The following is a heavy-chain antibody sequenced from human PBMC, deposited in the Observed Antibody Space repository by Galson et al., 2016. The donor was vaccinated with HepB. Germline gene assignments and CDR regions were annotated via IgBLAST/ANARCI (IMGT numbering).Heavy chain of an antibody. Sequence: SLRLSCAASGFTVGNNYMSWVRQAPGKGLEWVSLIYSGGNTLYADSVKGRFSISRDNSKNTLYLQMNSLRVEDTAVYYCSALKDFWSGYYGDYWGQGTLVTVSS. V-gene: IGHV3-66*01. J-gene: IGHJ4*02. CDR2: IYSGGNT. CDR3: SALKDFWSGYYGDY. CDR1: GFTVGNNY. D-gene: IGHD3-3*01.